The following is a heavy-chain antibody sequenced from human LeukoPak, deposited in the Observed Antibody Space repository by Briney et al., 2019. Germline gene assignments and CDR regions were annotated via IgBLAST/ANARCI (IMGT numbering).Heavy chain of an antibody. CDR2: IYYSGST. V-gene: IGHV4-59*12. Sequence: SETLSLTCTVSGGSISSYYWSWIRQPPGKGLEWIGYIYYSGSTNYNPSLKSRVTISVDTSKNQFSLKLSSVTAADTAVYYCARSRGYYYDSSGYFLNNWFDPWGQGTLVTVSS. J-gene: IGHJ5*02. CDR1: GGSISSYY. D-gene: IGHD3-22*01. CDR3: ARSRGYYYDSSGYFLNNWFDP.